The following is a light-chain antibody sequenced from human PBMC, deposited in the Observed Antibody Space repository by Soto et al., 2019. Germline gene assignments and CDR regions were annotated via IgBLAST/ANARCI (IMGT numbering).Light chain of an antibody. CDR1: QDIGTY. CDR3: QHSNHLPL. CDR2: DAS. J-gene: IGKJ3*01. Sequence: DIQVTQSPASLSASVGDRVTITCQASQDIGTYLNWYQHKPGKAPNLVIYDASNLETGVPSRFSGGGSGTDFTFTISSLRPEDIATYYCQHSNHLPLFAPGTKVDIK. V-gene: IGKV1-33*01.